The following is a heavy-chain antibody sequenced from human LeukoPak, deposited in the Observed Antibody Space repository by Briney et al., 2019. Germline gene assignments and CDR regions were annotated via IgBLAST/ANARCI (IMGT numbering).Heavy chain of an antibody. CDR1: GFIFTTYW. D-gene: IGHD1-26*01. CDR2: IYSGGST. J-gene: IGHJ3*02. CDR3: ARDRWELGAFDI. Sequence: GGSLRLSCAASGFIFTTYWMSWVRQAPGKGLEWVSVIYSGGSTYYADSVKGRFTISRDNSKNTLYLQMNSLRAEDTAVYYCARDRWELGAFDIWGQGTMVTVSS. V-gene: IGHV3-66*01.